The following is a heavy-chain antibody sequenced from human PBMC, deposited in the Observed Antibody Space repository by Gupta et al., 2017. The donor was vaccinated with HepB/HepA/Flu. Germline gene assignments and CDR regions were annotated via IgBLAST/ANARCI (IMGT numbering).Heavy chain of an antibody. CDR2: IYYSGST. CDR3: ARAYVDIVATILPPYYYGMDV. J-gene: IGHJ6*02. CDR1: GGSISSGGYY. V-gene: IGHV4-31*03. D-gene: IGHD5-12*01. Sequence: QVQLQESGPGLVKPSQTLSLTCSVSGGSISSGGYYWSWIRQHPGKGLEWIGYIYYSGSTYYNPSLKSRVTISVDTSKNQFSLKLSSVTAADTAVYYCARAYVDIVATILPPYYYGMDVWGQGTTVTVSS.